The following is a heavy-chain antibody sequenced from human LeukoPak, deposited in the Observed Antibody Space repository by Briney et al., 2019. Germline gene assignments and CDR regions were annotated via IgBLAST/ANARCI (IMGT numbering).Heavy chain of an antibody. J-gene: IGHJ5*02. CDR3: ARDQTSDYYDSSGYYSWFDP. V-gene: IGHV4-30-4*01. CDR1: GGSISSGDYY. Sequence: SQTLSLTCTVSGGSISSGDYYWSWIRQPPGKGLEWIGYIYYSGSTYYNPSLKSRVTISVDTSKNQFSLKLSSVTAADTAVYYCARDQTSDYYDSSGYYSWFDPWGQGTLVTVSS. D-gene: IGHD3-22*01. CDR2: IYYSGST.